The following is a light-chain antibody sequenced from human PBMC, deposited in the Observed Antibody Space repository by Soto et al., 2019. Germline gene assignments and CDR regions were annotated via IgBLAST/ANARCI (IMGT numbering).Light chain of an antibody. CDR1: QYVGSN. CDR3: QQRSNWTQT. Sequence: EIVWTQSPATLSVSPGERATLSCRASQYVGSNLVWYQQKPGQAPRILIFGASSRATGVPARFSGSGSGTEFNLTISSLQSEDFAVYDCQQRSNWTQTFGQGTKLDIK. J-gene: IGKJ1*01. CDR2: GAS. V-gene: IGKV3-15*01.